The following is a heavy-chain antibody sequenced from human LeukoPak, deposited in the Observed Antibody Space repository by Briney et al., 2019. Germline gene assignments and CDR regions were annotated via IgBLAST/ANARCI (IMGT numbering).Heavy chain of an antibody. CDR3: ARVACSSTSCALDY. D-gene: IGHD2-2*01. V-gene: IGHV1-8*01. CDR2: MNPNSGNT. Sequence: ASVKVSCKASGYTFTSYDINWVRQATGQGLEWMGWMNPNSGNTGYAQKFQGRVTMTRNTSISTAYMELSSLRSEDTAVYYCARVACSSTSCALDYWGQGTLVTVSS. CDR1: GYTFTSYD. J-gene: IGHJ4*02.